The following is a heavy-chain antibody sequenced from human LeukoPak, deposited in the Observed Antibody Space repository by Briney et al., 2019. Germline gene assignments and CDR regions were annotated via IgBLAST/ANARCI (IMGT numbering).Heavy chain of an antibody. CDR2: IYYSGST. CDR1: GGSISSYY. Sequence: SETLSLTCTVSGGSISSYYWSWIRQPPGKRLEWVGYIYYSGSTNYNPSLKSRVTISVDTSKNQFSLKLSSVTAADTAVYYCARVLGDEQWLVPDYWGQGTLVTVSS. V-gene: IGHV4-59*01. CDR3: ARVLGDEQWLVPDY. D-gene: IGHD6-19*01. J-gene: IGHJ4*02.